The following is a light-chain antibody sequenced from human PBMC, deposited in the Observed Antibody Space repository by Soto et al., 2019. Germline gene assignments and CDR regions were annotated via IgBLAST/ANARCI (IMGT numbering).Light chain of an antibody. CDR2: AVS. J-gene: IGKJ1*01. CDR1: QSISNF. V-gene: IGKV1-39*01. CDR3: QQSYGTPKT. Sequence: DIQMTQSPSSLSASVGDRVTITCRASQSISNFLNWYQQKPGKAPKLVIYAVSNLESGVPSRFSGSGSGTEFTLTISSLQPEDFATYSCQQSYGTPKTFGQGPRWIS.